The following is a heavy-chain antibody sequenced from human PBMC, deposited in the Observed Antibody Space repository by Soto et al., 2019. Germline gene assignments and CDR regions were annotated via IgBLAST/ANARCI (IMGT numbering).Heavy chain of an antibody. CDR2: IYPGDSDT. CDR3: ARSDYGDYVGRDAFDI. CDR1: GYSFTSYW. D-gene: IGHD4-17*01. Sequence: GESLKISCKGSGYSFTSYWIGWVRQMPGKGLEWMGIIYPGDSDTRYSPSFQGQVTISADKSISTAYLQWSSLKASDTAMYYCARSDYGDYVGRDAFDIWGQGTMVTVSS. V-gene: IGHV5-51*01. J-gene: IGHJ3*02.